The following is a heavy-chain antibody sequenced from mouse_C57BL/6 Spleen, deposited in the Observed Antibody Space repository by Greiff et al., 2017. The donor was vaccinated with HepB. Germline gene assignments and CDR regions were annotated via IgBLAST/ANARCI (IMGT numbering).Heavy chain of an antibody. CDR2: ISYDGSN. CDR1: GYSITSGYY. CDR3: ARDGHYYGSSYDY. D-gene: IGHD1-1*01. V-gene: IGHV3-6*01. J-gene: IGHJ2*01. Sequence: VQLQQSGPGLVKPSQSLSLTCSVTGYSITSGYYWNWIRQFPGNKLEWMGYISYDGSNNYNPSLKNRIPITRDTSKNQFFLKLNSVTTEDTATYYCARDGHYYGSSYDYWGQGTTLTVSS.